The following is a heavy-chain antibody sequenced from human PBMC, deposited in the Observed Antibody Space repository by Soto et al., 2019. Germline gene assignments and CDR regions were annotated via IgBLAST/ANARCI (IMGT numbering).Heavy chain of an antibody. V-gene: IGHV4-39*01. CDR1: GGSISSSSYY. CDR2: IYYSGST. D-gene: IGHD4-17*01. CDR3: ARLRTTASTFDY. Sequence: PSETLSLTCTVSGGSISSSSYYWGWIRQPPGKGLEWIGSIYYSGSTYYNPSLKSRVTISVDTSKNQFSLKLSSVTAADTAVYYCARLRTTASTFDYWGQGTLVTAPQ. J-gene: IGHJ4*02.